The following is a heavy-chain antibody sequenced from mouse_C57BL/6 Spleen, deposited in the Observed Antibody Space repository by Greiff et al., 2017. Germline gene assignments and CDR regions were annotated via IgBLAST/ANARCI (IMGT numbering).Heavy chain of an antibody. CDR2: ISSGGDYI. Sequence: EVQLVESGEGLVKPGGSLKLSCAASGFTFSSYAMSWVRQTPETRLEWVAYISSGGDYIYYADTVKGRFTISRDNARNTLYLQMSSLKSADTAMXYCTRGVYSLDYWGQGTTLTVSS. D-gene: IGHD2-12*01. J-gene: IGHJ2*01. V-gene: IGHV5-9-1*02. CDR1: GFTFSSYA. CDR3: TRGVYSLDY.